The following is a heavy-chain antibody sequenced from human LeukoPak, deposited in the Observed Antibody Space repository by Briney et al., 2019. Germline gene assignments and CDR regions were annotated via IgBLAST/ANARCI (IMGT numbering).Heavy chain of an antibody. J-gene: IGHJ5*02. CDR2: INGGGTTT. CDR3: ARNPGWYWFDP. Sequence: GGSLRLSCAASGFTFSSYWMHWVRQAPGMGLVWVSRINGGGTTTNYADSVKGRFTISRDNAKNTLYLQMNSLRADDTAVYYCARNPGWYWFDPWGQGTLVTVSS. V-gene: IGHV3-74*01. D-gene: IGHD6-19*01. CDR1: GFTFSSYW.